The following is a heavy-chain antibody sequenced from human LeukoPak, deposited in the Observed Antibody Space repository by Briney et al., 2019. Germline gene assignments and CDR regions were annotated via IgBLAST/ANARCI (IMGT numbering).Heavy chain of an antibody. CDR1: GGSISTNSYY. Sequence: SETLSLTCTVSGGSISTNSYYWGWIRQPPGKGLEWIGEINHGGSISHNSSLESRVTISIDMSKNQCSLKMTSMTAADTAMYYCARTTYYDFWSGYAYWDQGTLVTVAS. D-gene: IGHD3-3*01. V-gene: IGHV4-39*07. J-gene: IGHJ4*02. CDR3: ARTTYYDFWSGYAY. CDR2: INHGGSI.